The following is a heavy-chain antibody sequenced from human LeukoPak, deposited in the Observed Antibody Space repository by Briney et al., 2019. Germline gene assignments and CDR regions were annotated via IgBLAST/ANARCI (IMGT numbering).Heavy chain of an antibody. J-gene: IGHJ5*02. D-gene: IGHD4-11*01. CDR2: IYRSGST. CDR3: ARHVPGYSNTWPGP. V-gene: IGHV4-39*01. CDR1: GGSICNSTYY. Sequence: SETLSLTCSVSGGSICNSTYYWGWIRQPPGKGLEWIGCIYRSGSTYYNPSLKSRVTISVDTSKNQFSLKLRSVTAADTAVYYCARHVPGYSNTWPGPWGQGTLVTVFS.